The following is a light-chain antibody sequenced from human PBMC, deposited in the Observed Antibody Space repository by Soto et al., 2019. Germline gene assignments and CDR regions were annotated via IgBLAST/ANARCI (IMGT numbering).Light chain of an antibody. J-gene: IGLJ3*02. CDR3: PVWDISSGHVV. CDR2: YDS. V-gene: IGLV3-21*01. CDR1: NIGSKS. Sequence: SYELTQPPSVSVAPGKTASVACGGSNIGSKSVHGYQKKSGQAPVLVMYYDSDRPSGIPERFSGSNSGNTATLTISRVEAGDEADYNCPVWDISSGHVVFGGGTKLTVL.